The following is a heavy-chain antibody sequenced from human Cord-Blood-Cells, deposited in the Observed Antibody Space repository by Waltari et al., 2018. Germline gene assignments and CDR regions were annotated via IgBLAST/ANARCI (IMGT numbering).Heavy chain of an antibody. CDR3: ARDLTGTGVNGMDV. V-gene: IGHV1-2*02. D-gene: IGHD1-7*01. CDR2: INPNSGGT. Sequence: QVQLVQHGAEVRTPGASVKVSGKASGYTFTGSYMHSVRRPPGQGLEWMGWINPNSGGTNYAQKFQGRVTMTRDTSISTAYMELSRLRSDDTAVYYCARDLTGTGVNGMDVWGQGTTVTVSS. CDR1: GYTFTGSY. J-gene: IGHJ6*02.